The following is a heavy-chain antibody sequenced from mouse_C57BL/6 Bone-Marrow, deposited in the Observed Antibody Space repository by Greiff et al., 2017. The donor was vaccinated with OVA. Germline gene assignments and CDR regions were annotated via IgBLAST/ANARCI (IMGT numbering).Heavy chain of an antibody. V-gene: IGHV1-72*01. CDR2: IDPNSGGT. CDR1: GYTFTSYW. D-gene: IGHD2-2*01. CDR3: ARAGEWLPLYMDD. Sequence: QVQLQQSGAELVKPGASVKLSCKASGYTFTSYWMHWVKQRPGRGLEWIGRIDPNSGGTKYNEKFKSKATLTVAKPSSTAYMQLSSLTSEDTEVYYCARAGEWLPLYMDDWGQGTSVTVSS. J-gene: IGHJ4*01.